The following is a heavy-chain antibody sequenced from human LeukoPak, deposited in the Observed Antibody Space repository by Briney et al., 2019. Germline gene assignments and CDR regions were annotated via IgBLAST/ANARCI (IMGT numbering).Heavy chain of an antibody. V-gene: IGHV3-33*01. CDR3: ARGDNMIVVLGAFDI. CDR2: IWYDGSNK. J-gene: IGHJ3*02. D-gene: IGHD3-22*01. CDR1: GFTFSSYG. Sequence: GGSLRLSCAASGFTFSSYGMHWVRQAPGKGLEWVAVIWYDGSNKYYADSVKGRFTISRDNSKNTLYLQMNSLRAEDTAVYYCARGDNMIVVLGAFDIWGQGTMVTVSS.